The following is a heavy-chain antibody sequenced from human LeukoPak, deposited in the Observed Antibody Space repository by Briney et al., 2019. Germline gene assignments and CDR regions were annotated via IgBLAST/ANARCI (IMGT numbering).Heavy chain of an antibody. CDR1: GGSFSGYY. CDR2: INHSGST. Sequence: PSETLSLTCAVYGGSFSGYYWSWIRQPPGKGLEWIGEINHSGSTNYNPSLKSRVTISVDTSKNQFSLKLSSVTAADTAVYYCARGSYYGSGSYYKFGYYLDYWGQGTLVTVSS. J-gene: IGHJ4*02. V-gene: IGHV4-34*01. D-gene: IGHD3-10*01. CDR3: ARGSYYGSGSYYKFGYYLDY.